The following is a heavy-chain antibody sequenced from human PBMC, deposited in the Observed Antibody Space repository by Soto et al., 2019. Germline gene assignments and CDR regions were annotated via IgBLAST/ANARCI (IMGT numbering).Heavy chain of an antibody. V-gene: IGHV4-31*03. CDR1: GGSISSGGYY. CDR2: IYYSGST. J-gene: IGHJ4*02. Sequence: QVQLQESGPGLVKPSQTLSLTCTVSGGSISSGGYYWSWIRQHPGKGLEWIGYIYYSGSTYYNPSLKRRVTISVDTSKNQFSLKLSSVTAADTAVYYCARDSFLTTRAFDYWGQGTLVTVSS. D-gene: IGHD4-17*01. CDR3: ARDSFLTTRAFDY.